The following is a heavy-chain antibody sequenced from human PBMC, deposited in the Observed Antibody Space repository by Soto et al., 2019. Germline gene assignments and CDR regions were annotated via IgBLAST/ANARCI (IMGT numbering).Heavy chain of an antibody. CDR3: ARDNSGWPYLDY. V-gene: IGHV3-66*01. Sequence: EVQLVESGGGLVQPGVSLRLSCAASGFTVRSEYLSWVRQSPGKGLEWVSAIYTGGSTYYADSVKGRFTISRDNSKNTLYLQMNSLRVEDTAVYYCARDNSGWPYLDYWGQGTLVTVSS. CDR2: IYTGGST. CDR1: GFTVRSEY. J-gene: IGHJ4*02. D-gene: IGHD6-19*01.